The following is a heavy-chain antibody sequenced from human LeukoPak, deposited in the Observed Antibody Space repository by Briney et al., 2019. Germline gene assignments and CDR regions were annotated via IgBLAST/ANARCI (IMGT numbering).Heavy chain of an antibody. Sequence: ATSYHPTNKYYPDSVKGRFTISRDNSKNPLYLQMNSLRDEDTAVYYCARDYCSSTSCLFDYWGQGTLVTVSS. V-gene: IGHV3-30-3*01. CDR3: ARDYCSSTSCLFDY. D-gene: IGHD2-2*01. J-gene: IGHJ4*02. CDR2: TSYHPTNK.